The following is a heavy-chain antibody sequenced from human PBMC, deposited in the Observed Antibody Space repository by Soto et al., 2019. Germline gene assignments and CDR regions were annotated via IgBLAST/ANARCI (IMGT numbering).Heavy chain of an antibody. D-gene: IGHD2-2*01. CDR3: ARCWGTSCDAFDI. CDR2: IYYSGST. J-gene: IGHJ3*02. CDR1: GGSISSYY. Sequence: QVQLQESGPGLVKPSETLSLTCTVSGGSISSYYWSWIRQPPGKGLEWIGYIYYSGSTNYNPSLKSRVTISVDTSKNQFSLKLSSVTAADTAVYYCARCWGTSCDAFDIWGQGTMVTVSS. V-gene: IGHV4-59*01.